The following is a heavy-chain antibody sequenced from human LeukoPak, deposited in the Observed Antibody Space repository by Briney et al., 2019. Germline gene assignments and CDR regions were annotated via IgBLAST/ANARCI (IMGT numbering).Heavy chain of an antibody. Sequence: GGSLRLSCAVSGFNFRDHWMDWVRQAPGKGLQWVGHIKNDGSETYYLDSLKGRFSISRDNTNNALYLQMNSLRVEDTAVYYCVKNDGWFPLAQWGQGTLVTVSS. CDR1: GFNFRDHW. D-gene: IGHD6-19*01. CDR3: VKNDGWFPLAQ. CDR2: IKNDGSET. J-gene: IGHJ4*02. V-gene: IGHV3-7*03.